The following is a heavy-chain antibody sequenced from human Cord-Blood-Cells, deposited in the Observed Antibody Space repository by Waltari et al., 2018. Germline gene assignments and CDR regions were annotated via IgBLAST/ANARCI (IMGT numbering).Heavy chain of an antibody. CDR2: IWYDGSNK. D-gene: IGHD3-10*01. Sequence: QVQLVELGGGVVQPGRSLKLSCAASGFTFSSYAMHWVRQAPGKGLEWVAVIWYDGSNKYYADSVKGRFTISRDNSKNTLYLQMNSLRAEDMAVYYCARGAGILGDAFDIWGQGTMVTVSS. V-gene: IGHV3-33*01. CDR3: ARGAGILGDAFDI. CDR1: GFTFSSYA. J-gene: IGHJ3*02.